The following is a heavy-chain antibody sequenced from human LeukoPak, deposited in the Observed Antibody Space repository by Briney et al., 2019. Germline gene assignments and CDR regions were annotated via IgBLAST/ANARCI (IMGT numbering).Heavy chain of an antibody. CDR2: INPNSGGT. J-gene: IGHJ5*02. Sequence: ASVKVPCKASGYTFTGYYMHWVRQAPGQGLEWMGWINPNSGGTNYAQKFQGRVTMTRDTSISTAYMELSRLRSDDTAVYYCARDYYYDSSGYYSPWGQGTLVTVSS. CDR3: ARDYYYDSSGYYSP. V-gene: IGHV1-2*02. D-gene: IGHD3-22*01. CDR1: GYTFTGYY.